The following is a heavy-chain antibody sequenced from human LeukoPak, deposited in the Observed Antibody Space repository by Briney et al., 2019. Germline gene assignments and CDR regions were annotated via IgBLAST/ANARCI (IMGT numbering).Heavy chain of an antibody. Sequence: GGSLRLSCAASGFALSNYAMNWVRQAPGKGLEWVSSISGTGASTYYADSVKGRFTISRDNSKDTLYLQMNRLRAEDTALYYCAKDLTIVVVAATWTFDCWGQGTLVTVSS. V-gene: IGHV3-23*01. D-gene: IGHD2-15*01. CDR2: ISGTGAST. CDR3: AKDLTIVVVAATWTFDC. CDR1: GFALSNYA. J-gene: IGHJ4*02.